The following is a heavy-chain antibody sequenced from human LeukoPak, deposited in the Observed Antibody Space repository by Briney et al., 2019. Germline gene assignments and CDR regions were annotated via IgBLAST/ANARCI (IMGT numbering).Heavy chain of an antibody. D-gene: IGHD4-17*01. V-gene: IGHV3-23*01. CDR2: INGNGGRT. J-gene: IGHJ4*02. Sequence: PGGSLRLSCAASGFTLSSHSMSWVRQAPGKGLEWVSSINGNGGRTYYGDSVKGRFTISRDNLKNTLYLQMNSLRADDTAVYYCAKIGGTTCFWGQGTLVTVSS. CDR1: GFTLSSHS. CDR3: AKIGGTTCF.